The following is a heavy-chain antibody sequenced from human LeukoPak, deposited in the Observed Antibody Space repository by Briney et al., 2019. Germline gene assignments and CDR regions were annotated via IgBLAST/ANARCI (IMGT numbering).Heavy chain of an antibody. D-gene: IGHD4-23*01. J-gene: IGHJ3*02. CDR3: AGYGGNSRAAFDI. CDR1: GGSISSSSSF. CDR2: MYYSGST. V-gene: IGHV4-39*01. Sequence: SETLSLTCTVSGGSISSSSSFWGWIRQPPGKGLEWIGSMYYSGSTYYNPSLKSRVTISVDTSKNQFSLNLSSVTAADTAVYYCAGYGGNSRAAFDIWGQGTMVTVSS.